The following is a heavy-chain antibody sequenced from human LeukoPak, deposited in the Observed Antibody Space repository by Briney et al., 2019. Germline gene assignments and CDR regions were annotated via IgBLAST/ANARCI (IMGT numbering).Heavy chain of an antibody. CDR3: ARDVAVAGQRYYFDY. J-gene: IGHJ4*02. CDR2: ISAYGTNT. Sequence: GGSLRLSCAAFGFTFSSHTMNWVRQAPGKGLEWVSGISAYGTNTYYADSVKGRLTISRDTSNNTLFLQMNSLRAEDTAIYYCARDVAVAGQRYYFDYWGQGTLVTVSS. D-gene: IGHD6-19*01. CDR1: GFTFSSHT. V-gene: IGHV3-23*01.